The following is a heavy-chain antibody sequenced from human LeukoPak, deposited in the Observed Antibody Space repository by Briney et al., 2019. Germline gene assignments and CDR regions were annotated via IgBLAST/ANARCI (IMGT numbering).Heavy chain of an antibody. CDR1: GGSFSGYY. J-gene: IGHJ5*02. Sequence: SETLSLTCAVYGGSFSGYYWSWIRQPPGKGLEWIGEINHSGSTNYNPSLKSRVTISVGTSKNQFSLKLSSVTAADTAVYYCARGPRADYETNWFDPWGQGTLVTVSS. CDR3: ARGPRADYETNWFDP. D-gene: IGHD4-17*01. V-gene: IGHV4-34*01. CDR2: INHSGST.